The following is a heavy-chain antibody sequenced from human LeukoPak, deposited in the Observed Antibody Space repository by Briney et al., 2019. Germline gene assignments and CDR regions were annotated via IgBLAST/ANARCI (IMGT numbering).Heavy chain of an antibody. J-gene: IGHJ6*03. CDR2: ISGSGASGGST. D-gene: IGHD3/OR15-3a*01. V-gene: IGHV3-23*01. CDR3: AKAWTYRADYYYYMDV. CDR1: KFTFSSYA. Sequence: GGSLRLSCAASKFTFSSYAMSWVRQAPGKGLEWVSAISGSGASGGSTYYAGSVKGRFTISRDNSKNTLYLQMNSLRAEDTAVYYCAKAWTYRADYYYYMDVWGKGTTVTVSS.